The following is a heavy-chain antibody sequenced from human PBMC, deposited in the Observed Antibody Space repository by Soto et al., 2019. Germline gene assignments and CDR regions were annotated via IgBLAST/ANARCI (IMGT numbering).Heavy chain of an antibody. D-gene: IGHD2-21*01. J-gene: IGHJ3*02. V-gene: IGHV3-74*01. CDR1: GFTFSSYW. CDR2: INSDGSSA. Sequence: EVQLVESGGGLVQPGGSLRLSCAASGFTFSSYWMHWVRQVPGKGLVWVSSINSDGSSARYADSGKGRFTISRDNAKNTLYLQMNSLGAEDTAVYYCARVGAIRSTFDSWGQGTMVTVSS. CDR3: ARVGAIRSTFDS.